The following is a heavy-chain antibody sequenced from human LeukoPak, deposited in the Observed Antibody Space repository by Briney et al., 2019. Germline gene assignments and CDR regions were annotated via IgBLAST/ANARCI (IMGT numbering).Heavy chain of an antibody. Sequence: ASVKVSCNASGYTFTSYDINWVRQATGQGLEWMGWMNPNSGNTGYAQKFQGRVTMTRNTSISTAYMELSSLRSEDTAVYYCARVAHRAYCSSTSCYPYYYGMDVWGQGTTVTVSS. CDR1: GYTFTSYD. CDR3: ARVAHRAYCSSTSCYPYYYGMDV. J-gene: IGHJ6*02. D-gene: IGHD2-2*01. V-gene: IGHV1-8*01. CDR2: MNPNSGNT.